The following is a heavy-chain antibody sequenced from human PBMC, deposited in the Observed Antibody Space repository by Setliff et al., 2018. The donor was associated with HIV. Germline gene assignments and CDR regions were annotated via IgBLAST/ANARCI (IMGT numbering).Heavy chain of an antibody. D-gene: IGHD3-3*01. CDR1: GYTFTSYA. Sequence: ASVKVSCKASGYTFTSYAMNWVRQAPGQGLEWMGWINTNTGNPTYAQGFTGRFVFSLDTSVSTAYLQISGLKAEDTAVYYCARSDFNYNFWSGYVSTGFDYWGQGTLVTVSS. CDR2: INTNTGNP. V-gene: IGHV7-4-1*02. J-gene: IGHJ4*02. CDR3: ARSDFNYNFWSGYVSTGFDY.